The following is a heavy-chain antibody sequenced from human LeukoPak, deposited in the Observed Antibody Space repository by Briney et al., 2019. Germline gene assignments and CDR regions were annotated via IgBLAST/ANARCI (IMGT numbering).Heavy chain of an antibody. Sequence: GGSLRLSCAASVFTFRNYAMSCVRQAPGKGLEWVSGIDPSGTYTYYADSVKGRFTISRDNSKNTLYLQLNSLRAEDTAAYYCAKGPERSDRGYSDYWGQGTLVTVSS. V-gene: IGHV3-23*01. D-gene: IGHD1-14*01. CDR2: IDPSGTYT. J-gene: IGHJ4*02. CDR1: VFTFRNYA. CDR3: AKGPERSDRGYSDY.